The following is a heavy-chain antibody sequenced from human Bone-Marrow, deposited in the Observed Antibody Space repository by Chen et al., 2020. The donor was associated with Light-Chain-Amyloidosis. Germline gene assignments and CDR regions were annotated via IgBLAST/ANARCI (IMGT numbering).Heavy chain of an antibody. CDR2: IYPDDSDA. CDR3: ARRRDGYNFDY. J-gene: IGHJ4*02. Sequence: SLKXXXXXSGYTFPNYWIGWVRQMPGKGLEWMGVIYPDDSDARYSPSFEGQVTISADKSITTAXLXWRSLKASDTXMYYCARRRDGYNFDYWGQGTLVTVSS. D-gene: IGHD5-12*01. V-gene: IGHV5-51*01. CDR1: GYTFPNYW.